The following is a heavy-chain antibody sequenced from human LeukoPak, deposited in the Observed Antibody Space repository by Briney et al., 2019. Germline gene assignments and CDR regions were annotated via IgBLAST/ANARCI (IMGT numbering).Heavy chain of an antibody. V-gene: IGHV4-39*01. CDR2: SHYSGST. Sequence: SETLSLTCTVSDGSISRNNNYWGWIRQPPGKGLEWIGSSHYSGSTYYNPSLRSRVTISVDTSKNQFSLKLSSVAATDTAVYFCARPNLDLAFDIWGQGTMVTVAS. CDR3: ARPNLDLAFDI. J-gene: IGHJ3*02. CDR1: DGSISRNNNY.